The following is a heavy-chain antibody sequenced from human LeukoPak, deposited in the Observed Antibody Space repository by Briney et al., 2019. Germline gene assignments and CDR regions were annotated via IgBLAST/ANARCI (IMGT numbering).Heavy chain of an antibody. CDR2: NYTSGST. Sequence: SETLSLTCTVSGGSISSYYWSWIRQPAGKGLEWIGRNYTSGSTNYNPSLKSRVTMSVDTSKNQFSLKLSSVTAADTAVYYCARDLVDSSGWSNWFDPWGQGTLVTVSS. V-gene: IGHV4-4*07. D-gene: IGHD6-19*01. J-gene: IGHJ5*02. CDR3: ARDLVDSSGWSNWFDP. CDR1: GGSISSYY.